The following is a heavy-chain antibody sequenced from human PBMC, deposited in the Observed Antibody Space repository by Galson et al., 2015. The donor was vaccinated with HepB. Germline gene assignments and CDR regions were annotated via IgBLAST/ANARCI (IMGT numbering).Heavy chain of an antibody. CDR2: ISAIGNT. Sequence: SVKVSCKASAYTLTTYAMHWVRQAPGQALEWIGWISAIGNTRYSQRVQGRVAITRDTSANTVYLELSSLRSEDTGVYYCARYCSDGNCNFQTDGFDIWGQGTMVTVSS. CDR1: AYTLTTYA. J-gene: IGHJ3*02. V-gene: IGHV1-3*01. D-gene: IGHD2-15*01. CDR3: ARYCSDGNCNFQTDGFDI.